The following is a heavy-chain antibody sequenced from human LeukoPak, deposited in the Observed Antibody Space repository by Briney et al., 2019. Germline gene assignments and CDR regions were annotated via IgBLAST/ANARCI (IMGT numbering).Heavy chain of an antibody. CDR3: ASDYRIAVAGRVGWRY. CDR1: GGSISSSSYY. Sequence: SETLSLTCTVSGGSISSSSYYWGWIRQPPGKGLEWIGSIYYSGSTYYNPSLKSRVTISVDTSKNQFSPKLSSVTAADTAVYYCASDYRIAVAGRVGWRYWGQGTLVTVSS. J-gene: IGHJ4*02. CDR2: IYYSGST. D-gene: IGHD6-19*01. V-gene: IGHV4-39*07.